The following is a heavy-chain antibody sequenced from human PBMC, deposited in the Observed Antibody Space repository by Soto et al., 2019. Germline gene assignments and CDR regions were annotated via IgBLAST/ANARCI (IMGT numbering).Heavy chain of an antibody. V-gene: IGHV3-23*01. J-gene: IGHJ4*02. Sequence: EVQLLESGGGLVQPGGSLRLSCAASGFTFSSYAMSWVRQAPGKGLEWVSAISGSGGSTYYADSVKGRFTIPRDNSKNTLYLQMNSLRAEDTAVYYCAKANTIFGVVIPFFDYWGQGTLVTVSS. D-gene: IGHD3-3*01. CDR2: ISGSGGST. CDR1: GFTFSSYA. CDR3: AKANTIFGVVIPFFDY.